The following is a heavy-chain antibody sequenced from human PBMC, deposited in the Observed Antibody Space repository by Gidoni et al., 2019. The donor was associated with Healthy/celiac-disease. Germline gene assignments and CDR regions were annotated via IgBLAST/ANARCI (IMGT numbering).Heavy chain of an antibody. CDR3: TRVGGYSRDY. D-gene: IGHD5-18*01. Sequence: EVQLVESGGGLVQPGRSLRLSCPASGFTFGDYAMSWVRQAPGKGLEWVGFIRSKAYGVTTESAASVKGRFTISRDDSKSIAYLQMNSLKTEDSAVYYCTRVGGYSRDYWGQGTLVTVSS. CDR2: IRSKAYGVTT. CDR1: GFTFGDYA. J-gene: IGHJ4*02. V-gene: IGHV3-49*04.